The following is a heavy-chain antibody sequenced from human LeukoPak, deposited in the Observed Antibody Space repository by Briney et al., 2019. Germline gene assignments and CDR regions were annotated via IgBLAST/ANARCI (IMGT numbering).Heavy chain of an antibody. D-gene: IGHD1-26*01. CDR2: ISSSSSTI. Sequence: GGSLRLSCAASGFTFSSYSMNWVRQAPGKGLEWVSYISSSSSTIYYADSVKGRFTISRDNAKNTLYLQMDSLRAEDTAVYYCAREGRIMGATIDYWGQGALVTVSS. J-gene: IGHJ4*02. V-gene: IGHV3-48*04. CDR1: GFTFSSYS. CDR3: AREGRIMGATIDY.